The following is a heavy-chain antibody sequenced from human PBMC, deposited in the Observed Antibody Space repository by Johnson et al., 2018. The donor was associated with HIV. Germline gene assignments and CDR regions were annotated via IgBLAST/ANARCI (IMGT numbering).Heavy chain of an antibody. CDR2: ISYDGSNK. CDR1: GFTFSSYA. V-gene: IGHV3-30*04. D-gene: IGHD2-21*01. J-gene: IGHJ3*02. Sequence: VQLVESGGGLVKPGESLRLSCAASGFTFSSYAMHWVRQAPGKGLEWVAVISYDGSNKYYADSVKGRFTISRDNSKNTLYLQMNSLRAEDTAVYYCARPRRLFEGHDAFDIWGQGTMVTVSS. CDR3: ARPRRLFEGHDAFDI.